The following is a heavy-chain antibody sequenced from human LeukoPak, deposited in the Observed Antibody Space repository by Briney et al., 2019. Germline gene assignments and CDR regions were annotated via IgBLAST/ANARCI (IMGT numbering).Heavy chain of an antibody. CDR1: GGSISSGGYS. CDR2: IYHSGST. D-gene: IGHD1-26*01. CDR3: ARGLWDYYYGMDV. V-gene: IGHV4-30-2*01. J-gene: IGHJ6*02. Sequence: SETLSLTCAVSGGSISSGGYSWSWIRQPPGKGLEWIGYIYHSGSTYHNPSLKSRVTISVDRSKNQFSLKLSSVTAADTAVYYCARGLWDYYYGMDVWGQGTTVTVSS.